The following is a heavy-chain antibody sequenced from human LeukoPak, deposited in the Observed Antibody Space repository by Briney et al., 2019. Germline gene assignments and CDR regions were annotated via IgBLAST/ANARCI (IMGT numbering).Heavy chain of an antibody. V-gene: IGHV3-21*01. CDR3: ARATGATVDYFDY. CDR2: ISSSSSYI. Sequence: GGSLRLSCAASGFTFSSYSMNWVRQAPGKGLEWVSSISSSSSYIYCADSVKGRFTISRDNAKNSLYLQMNSLRAEDTAVYYCARATGATVDYFDYWGQGTLVTVSS. CDR1: GFTFSSYS. J-gene: IGHJ4*02. D-gene: IGHD1-26*01.